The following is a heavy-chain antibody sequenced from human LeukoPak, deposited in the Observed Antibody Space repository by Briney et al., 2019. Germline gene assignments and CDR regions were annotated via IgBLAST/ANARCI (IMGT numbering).Heavy chain of an antibody. CDR3: AKDKGGRQILYWYFDL. CDR1: GFTFYDYA. V-gene: IGHV3-43*02. J-gene: IGHJ2*01. Sequence: GGSLRLSCEASGFTFYDYAMHWVRQAPGQGLEWISLISGEGGTIYSADSVKGRFTISRDNSKNSLYLQMNSLRTEDTALYYCAKDKGGRQILYWYFDLWGGGTLVTVSS. D-gene: IGHD1-26*01. CDR2: ISGEGGTI.